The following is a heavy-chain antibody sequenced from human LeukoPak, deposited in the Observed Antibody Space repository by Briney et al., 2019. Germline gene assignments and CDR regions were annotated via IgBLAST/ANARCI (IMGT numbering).Heavy chain of an antibody. CDR2: IIPLFGTP. J-gene: IGHJ4*02. CDR1: GGTFSSYA. Sequence: ASVKVSCKASGGTFSSYAISWVRQAPGQGLEWMGGIIPLFGTPNYAQKFLGRVTITADESTSTAYMELSSLRSEDTAVYYCARGWLAETTVVTPYNYWGQGTLVTVSS. D-gene: IGHD4-23*01. CDR3: ARGWLAETTVVTPYNY. V-gene: IGHV1-69*13.